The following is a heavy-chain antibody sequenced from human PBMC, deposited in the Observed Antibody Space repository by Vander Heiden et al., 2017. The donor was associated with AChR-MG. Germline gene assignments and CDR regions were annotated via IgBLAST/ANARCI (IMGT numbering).Heavy chain of an antibody. J-gene: IGHJ6*02. CDR3: SGGYYDFWSGYSTYYYYGMDV. CDR1: GFTFSSYS. D-gene: IGHD3-3*01. CDR2: ISSSSSYI. Sequence: EVQLVESGGGLVKPGGSRRLSCAASGFTFSSYSMNWVRQAPGKGLDWVSSISSSSSYIYYADSVKGRFTISRDNAKNSLYLQMNSLRAEDTAVYYCSGGYYDFWSGYSTYYYYGMDVWGQGTTVTVSS. V-gene: IGHV3-21*01.